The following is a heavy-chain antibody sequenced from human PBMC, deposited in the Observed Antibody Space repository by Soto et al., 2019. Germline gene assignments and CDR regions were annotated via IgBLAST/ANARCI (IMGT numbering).Heavy chain of an antibody. CDR1: GLTFSSDA. J-gene: IGHJ5*02. Sequence: EVQLLESGGALVEPGGSLRLSCAASGLTFSSDAMGWVRQAPGKGLEWVSVISDSGGSTYYADSVKGRFTISRDNPKNTLSLQMNSLRAEDTALYYCAKDFRGGGNYGWFDPWGQGTLVTVSS. CDR2: ISDSGGST. D-gene: IGHD3-10*01. V-gene: IGHV3-23*01. CDR3: AKDFRGGGNYGWFDP.